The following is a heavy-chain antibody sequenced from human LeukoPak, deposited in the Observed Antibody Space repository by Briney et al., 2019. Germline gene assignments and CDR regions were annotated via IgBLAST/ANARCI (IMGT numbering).Heavy chain of an antibody. CDR2: IVVGSGNT. V-gene: IGHV1-58*01. J-gene: IGHJ4*02. D-gene: IGHD3-3*01. CDR1: GFTFKRSA. Sequence: RASVKVSCKAPGFTFKRSAVQWVRQPRGQRLAWIGWIVVGSGNTNFAQKFQERVTITRNMSTNTAYMELNNLRSDDTAVYYCAAWLRFLEWPRIDYWGQGILVTVSS. CDR3: AAWLRFLEWPRIDY.